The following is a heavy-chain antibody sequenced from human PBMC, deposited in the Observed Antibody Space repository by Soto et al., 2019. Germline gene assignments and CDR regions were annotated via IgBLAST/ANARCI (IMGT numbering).Heavy chain of an antibody. V-gene: IGHV2-5*01. CDR2: IYWNDDK. D-gene: IGHD3-10*01. J-gene: IGHJ5*02. Sequence: SGPTLVNPTQTLTLTCTFSGFSLSTSGVGVGWIRQPPGKALEWLALIYWNDDKRYSPSLKSRLTITKDTSKNQVVLTMTNMDPVPTATYYCAHILARGVMPNWLDPWGNGTLVTVSS. CDR1: GFSLSTSGVG. CDR3: AHILARGVMPNWLDP.